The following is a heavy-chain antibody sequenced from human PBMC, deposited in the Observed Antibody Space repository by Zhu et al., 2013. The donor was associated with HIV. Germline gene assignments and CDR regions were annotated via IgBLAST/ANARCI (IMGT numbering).Heavy chain of an antibody. D-gene: IGHD3-10*01. CDR3: VRGYYGSGTYYGRDY. V-gene: IGHV1-18*01. Sequence: QVQLVQSGAEVKKPGASVKVSCKASGYTFTNYGISWVRQAPGQGLEWMGWINPKNGVTNYARKFQGFITMTRDTSMKTVYMEMIRLTFEDTATFYCVRGYYGSGTYYGRDYWGQGTLITVSA. CDR2: INPKNGVT. J-gene: IGHJ4*02. CDR1: GYTFTNYG.